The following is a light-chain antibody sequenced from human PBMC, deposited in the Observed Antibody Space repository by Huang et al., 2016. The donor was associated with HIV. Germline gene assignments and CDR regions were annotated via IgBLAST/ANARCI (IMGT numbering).Light chain of an antibody. CDR3: HQYGTSVGT. Sequence: EIVLTQSPGTLSLSPGERATLSCGASQTVSNNFLAWYQHKPGQAPRLLIYAASSRATGIPGRFSGSGSRRDFNLTISRLEPEDFAVYYCHQYGTSVGTFGPGTKVDVK. V-gene: IGKV3-20*01. CDR2: AAS. CDR1: QTVSNNF. J-gene: IGKJ1*01.